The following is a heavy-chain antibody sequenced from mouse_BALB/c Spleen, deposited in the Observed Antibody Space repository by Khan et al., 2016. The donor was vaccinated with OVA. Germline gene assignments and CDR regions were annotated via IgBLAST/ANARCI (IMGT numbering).Heavy chain of an antibody. CDR1: GFSLTNYS. D-gene: IGHD2-4*01. J-gene: IGHJ3*01. CDR3: ARRGYDYGRGALFAY. CDR2: IWSAGST. Sequence: QVQLKESGPGLVQPSQSLSITCTVSGFSLTNYSVHWVRQSPGKGLEWLGVIWSAGSTDYNAAFISRLTTSKDNSRTHAFFKMNSLQPNDTAIYYCARRGYDYGRGALFAYWGQGTLVTVSA. V-gene: IGHV2-2*02.